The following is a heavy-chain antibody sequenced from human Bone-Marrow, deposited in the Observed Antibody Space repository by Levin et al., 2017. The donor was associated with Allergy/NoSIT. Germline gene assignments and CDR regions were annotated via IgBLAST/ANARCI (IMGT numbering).Heavy chain of an antibody. Sequence: PGGSLRLSCAASGFTFSSYAMSWVRQAPGKGLEWVSAISGSGGSTYYADSVKGRFTISRDNSKNTLYLQMNSLRAEDTAVYYCAKDLGNNWNHRWFDPWGQGTLVTVSS. CDR3: AKDLGNNWNHRWFDP. CDR1: GFTFSSYA. CDR2: ISGSGGST. V-gene: IGHV3-23*01. J-gene: IGHJ5*02. D-gene: IGHD1-14*01.